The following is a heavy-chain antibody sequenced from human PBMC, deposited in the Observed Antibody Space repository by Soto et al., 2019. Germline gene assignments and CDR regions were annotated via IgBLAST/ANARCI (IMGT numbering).Heavy chain of an antibody. V-gene: IGHV4-39*01. D-gene: IGHD6-13*01. CDR3: ASRYPVYSSSWYYFDY. CDR2: IYYSGST. J-gene: IGHJ4*02. CDR1: GGSISSSSYY. Sequence: QLQLQESGPGLVKPSETLSLTCTVSGGSISSSSYYWGWIRQPPGKGLEWIGSIYYSGSTYYNPSHTRRVTISVDTSKTQFSLKLSSVTAADTAVYYCASRYPVYSSSWYYFDYWGQGTLVTVSS.